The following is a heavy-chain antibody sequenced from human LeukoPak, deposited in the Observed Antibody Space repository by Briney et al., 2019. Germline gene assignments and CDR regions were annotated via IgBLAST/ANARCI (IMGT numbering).Heavy chain of an antibody. CDR1: GFTFSTYS. Sequence: GGSLRLSCAASGFTFSTYSMSWVRQAPGKGLEWVSVISGNGGDTYYADSVKGRFTISRDNSKNTLYLQINSLRAEDTAVYYCAKDRYDYVWGSYRYTPPDYWGQGTLVTVSS. CDR3: AKDRYDYVWGSYRYTPPDY. CDR2: ISGNGGDT. J-gene: IGHJ4*02. V-gene: IGHV3-23*01. D-gene: IGHD3-16*02.